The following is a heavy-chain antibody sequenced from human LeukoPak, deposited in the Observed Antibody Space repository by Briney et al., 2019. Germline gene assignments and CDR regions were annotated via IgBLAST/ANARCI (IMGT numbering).Heavy chain of an antibody. V-gene: IGHV3-30-3*01. CDR3: ARAYCSSTSCYHPRYYYGMGV. CDR2: ISYDGSNK. D-gene: IGHD2-2*01. Sequence: QPGRSLRLSCAASGFPFSSYAVHGVRQAPGKGGEGGAVISYDGSNKYYADSVKGRFTISRDNSKNALYLQMNSLRAEDAAVYYGARAYCSSTSCYHPRYYYGMGVWGQGTTVTVSS. J-gene: IGHJ6*02. CDR1: GFPFSSYA.